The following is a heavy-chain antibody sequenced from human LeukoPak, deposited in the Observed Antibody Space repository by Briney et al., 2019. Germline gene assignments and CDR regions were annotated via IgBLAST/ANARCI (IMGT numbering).Heavy chain of an antibody. Sequence: PSETLSLTCAVFGGSLSGHYYSWIRQPPGKGLESIGEIDHTGSTDYNPALKSRVIISIDTSKNQISLKLSSVTAADTAVYYCARHIPVTGRGGNAFDIWGPGTMVTVSS. D-gene: IGHD6-19*01. CDR1: GGSLSGHY. V-gene: IGHV4-34*01. CDR3: ARHIPVTGRGGNAFDI. J-gene: IGHJ3*02. CDR2: IDHTGST.